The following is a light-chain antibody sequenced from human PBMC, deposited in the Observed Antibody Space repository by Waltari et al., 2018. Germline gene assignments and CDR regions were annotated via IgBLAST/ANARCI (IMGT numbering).Light chain of an antibody. V-gene: IGKV1-5*03. CDR3: QKYKGAPYT. CDR1: QDIGGW. Sequence: DIRMTQSPPTLSASVGDRVTITCRASQDIGGWLAWYQQKPGRAPNLLIYQTSNLQTGVPSRFSASGSGTDFTLTITSLQPDDSATYYCQKYKGAPYTFGPGTKLEI. J-gene: IGKJ2*01. CDR2: QTS.